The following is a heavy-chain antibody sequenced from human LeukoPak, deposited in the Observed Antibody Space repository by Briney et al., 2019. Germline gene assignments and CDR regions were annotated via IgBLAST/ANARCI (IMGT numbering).Heavy chain of an antibody. D-gene: IGHD1-26*01. J-gene: IGHJ4*02. CDR1: GFAFSSLS. CDR2: ISASADNT. CDR3: AKLVSWESPPDY. V-gene: IGHV3-23*01. Sequence: PGRSLRLSCVASGFAFSSLSMSWVRQAPGKGLEWVSDISASADNTHYADSVKGRFIIFRDDSKNTVFLQMNSLTVEDTALYYCAKLVSWESPPDYWGQGTLVTVSS.